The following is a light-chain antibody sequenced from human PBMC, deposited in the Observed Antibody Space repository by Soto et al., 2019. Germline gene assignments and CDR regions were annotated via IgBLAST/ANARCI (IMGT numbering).Light chain of an antibody. CDR2: GAS. J-gene: IGKJ4*01. V-gene: IGKV3-20*01. CDR3: QQYGSSPLT. Sequence: EIVLTQSPGTLSLSPGERATLSCRASQSVSSSYLAWYQQKPGQAPRLLIYGASSRATGILDRFSGSGSGTDFTLTISRLEPEDFEVYYCQQYGSSPLTFGGGTKVEIK. CDR1: QSVSSSY.